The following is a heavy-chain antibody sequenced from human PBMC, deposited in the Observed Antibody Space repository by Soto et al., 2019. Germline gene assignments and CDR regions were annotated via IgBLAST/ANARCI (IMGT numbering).Heavy chain of an antibody. Sequence: AGGSLRLSCAASGFTFSSYAMSWVRQAPGKGLEWVSGISDSGGGTYYADSVKGRFTISRDNSKSTLDLRMNSLRAEDTAIYYCAKSDSSGNLNYFDSRGQGTLVTVSS. V-gene: IGHV3-23*01. D-gene: IGHD6-19*01. CDR1: GFTFSSYA. J-gene: IGHJ4*02. CDR2: ISDSGGGT. CDR3: AKSDSSGNLNYFDS.